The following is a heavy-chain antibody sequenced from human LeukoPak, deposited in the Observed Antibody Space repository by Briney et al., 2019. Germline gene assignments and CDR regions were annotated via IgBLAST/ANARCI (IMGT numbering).Heavy chain of an antibody. J-gene: IGHJ4*02. CDR3: ASLRPQGGH. CDR2: FIPILGIA. V-gene: IGHV1-69*04. CDR1: GGTFSSYA. D-gene: IGHD1-26*01. Sequence: SVKVSCKASGGTFSSYAISWVRQAPGQGLEWMGRFIPILGIANYAQKFQGRVTITADKSTSTAYMELSSLRSEDTAVYYCASLRPQGGHWGQGTLVTVSS.